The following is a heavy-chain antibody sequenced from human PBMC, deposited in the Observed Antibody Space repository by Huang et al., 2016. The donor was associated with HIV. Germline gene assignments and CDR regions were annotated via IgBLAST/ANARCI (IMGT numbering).Heavy chain of an antibody. Sequence: QVQLVQSGAEVKKPGSSVKVSCKASGGTFSSYAIRWVRQAPGQGLEWMGGCIPIFGTANYAQKFQGRVTITADESTSTAYMELSSLRSEDTAVYYCARVESRRYYDSSGYYYWGQGTLVTVSS. J-gene: IGHJ4*02. CDR3: ARVESRRYYDSSGYYY. CDR2: CIPIFGTA. CDR1: GGTFSSYA. D-gene: IGHD3-22*01. V-gene: IGHV1-69*01.